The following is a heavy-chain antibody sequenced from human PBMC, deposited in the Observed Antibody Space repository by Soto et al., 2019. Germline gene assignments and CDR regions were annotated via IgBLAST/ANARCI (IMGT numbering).Heavy chain of an antibody. Sequence: ASVKVSCKASGYTFTSYGISWVRQAPGQGLEWMGWISAYNGNTSYAQKLQGRVTMTTDTSTSTAYMELRSLRSDDTAVYYCAREVGSYYVDYYGMDVWGQGTTVTVSS. CDR1: GYTFTSYG. D-gene: IGHD1-26*01. V-gene: IGHV1-18*01. CDR3: AREVGSYYVDYYGMDV. CDR2: ISAYNGNT. J-gene: IGHJ6*02.